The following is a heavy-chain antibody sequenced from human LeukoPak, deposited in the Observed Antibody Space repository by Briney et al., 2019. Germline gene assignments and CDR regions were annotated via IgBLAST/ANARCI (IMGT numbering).Heavy chain of an antibody. CDR2: VSGSGGST. V-gene: IGHV3-23*01. D-gene: IGHD5-12*01. CDR3: ANSLRGSVATAYYFDY. CDR1: GFTFSSYA. J-gene: IGHJ4*02. Sequence: GGSLRLSCAASGFTFSSYAMSWVRQAPGKGLEWVSGVSGSGGSTYYADSVKGRFTISKDNSKNTLYLQMNSLRAEDTAVYYCANSLRGSVATAYYFDYWGQGTLVTVSS.